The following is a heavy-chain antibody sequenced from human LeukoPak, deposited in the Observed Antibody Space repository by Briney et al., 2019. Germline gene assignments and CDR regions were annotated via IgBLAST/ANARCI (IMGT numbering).Heavy chain of an antibody. Sequence: GGSLRLSCVGSEFTFSSYNMNWVRQAPGKGLEWVSSISSSSTYIYYADSVKGRFTISRDNAKNTLYLQLNNLRPEDTAVYYCASGSYSSGWYGGDYYHGMDVWGQGTTVTVSS. CDR1: EFTFSSYN. V-gene: IGHV3-21*01. D-gene: IGHD6-19*01. J-gene: IGHJ6*02. CDR3: ASGSYSSGWYGGDYYHGMDV. CDR2: ISSSSTYI.